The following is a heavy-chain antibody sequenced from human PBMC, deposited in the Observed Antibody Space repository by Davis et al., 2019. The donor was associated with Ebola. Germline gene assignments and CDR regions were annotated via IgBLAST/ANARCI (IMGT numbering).Heavy chain of an antibody. Sequence: GESLKISCAASGFTFSSYAMSWVRQAPGKGLEWVSAISGSGGSTYYADSVKGRFTISRDNSKNTLYLQMNSLRAEDTAVYYCARELGGGFDYWGQGTLVTVSS. CDR3: ARELGGGFDY. J-gene: IGHJ4*02. D-gene: IGHD2-15*01. V-gene: IGHV3-23*01. CDR1: GFTFSSYA. CDR2: ISGSGGST.